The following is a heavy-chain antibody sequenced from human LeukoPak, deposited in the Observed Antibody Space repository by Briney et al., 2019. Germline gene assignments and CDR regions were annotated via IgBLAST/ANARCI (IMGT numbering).Heavy chain of an antibody. Sequence: GGSLRLSCTASGFTLSNQYMTWIRQAPGKGLEYLSYLSQTGSDIFYADSVKGRFSVSRDNAKNSLYLQMNSLRADDTAVYYCTRGHWGLDYWGQGTLVTVSS. CDR2: LSQTGSDI. V-gene: IGHV3-11*01. J-gene: IGHJ4*02. D-gene: IGHD7-27*01. CDR3: TRGHWGLDY. CDR1: GFTLSNQY.